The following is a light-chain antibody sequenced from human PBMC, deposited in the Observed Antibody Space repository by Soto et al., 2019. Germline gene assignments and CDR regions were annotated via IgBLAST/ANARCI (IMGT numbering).Light chain of an antibody. CDR1: QSISNY. J-gene: IGKJ1*01. Sequence: DIQLTQSPSSLSASVGDRVTISCRASQSISNYLNWYQQKPGKAPKLLIYAASSLQSGVPSRFRGSGSGTDFTLTISSLQPEDFATYHCQQSYSTPRTFGQGTKVEIK. CDR2: AAS. V-gene: IGKV1-39*01. CDR3: QQSYSTPRT.